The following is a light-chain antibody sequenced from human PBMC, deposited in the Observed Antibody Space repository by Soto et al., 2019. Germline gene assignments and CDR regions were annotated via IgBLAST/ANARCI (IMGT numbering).Light chain of an antibody. J-gene: IGKJ1*01. CDR1: QSVSSN. V-gene: IGKV3-15*01. CDR2: GAS. CDR3: QQYNHWPRT. Sequence: EIVMRQYLATRSVSPEKRSSLSCRASQSVSSNLAWYQQKPGQAPRLLIYGASTRATAIPARFSGSGSGTEFTLTISSLQSEDSAVYYCQQYNHWPRTFGRGTKVDIK.